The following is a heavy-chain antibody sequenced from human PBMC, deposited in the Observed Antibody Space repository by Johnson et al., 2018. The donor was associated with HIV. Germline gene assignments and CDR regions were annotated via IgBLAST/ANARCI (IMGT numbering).Heavy chain of an antibody. Sequence: EVQLVESGGGLVKPGGSLRLSCASSGFTFSNAWMSWVRQAPGKGLEWVGRIKSKTDGGTTDYAAPVKGRFTISRDDSKNTLYLQMNSLKIEDTAVYYCTTRITMSAFDIWGQGTMVTVSS. J-gene: IGHJ3*02. CDR3: TTRITMSAFDI. CDR2: IKSKTDGGTT. V-gene: IGHV3-15*01. D-gene: IGHD3-22*01. CDR1: GFTFSNAW.